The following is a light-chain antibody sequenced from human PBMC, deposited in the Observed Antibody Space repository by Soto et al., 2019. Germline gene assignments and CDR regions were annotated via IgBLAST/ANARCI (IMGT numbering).Light chain of an antibody. Sequence: DIVMTQSPDSLAVSLGERATINCKSSQTVLYSSNNKNYLAWYQQKPGQPPKLLIYWASTRQSGVPDRFSGSGSGTDFTLPISSLQAEDVAVYYCQQYDSTPLTFGGGTKVELK. CDR3: QQYDSTPLT. CDR1: QTVLYSSNNKNY. CDR2: WAS. V-gene: IGKV4-1*01. J-gene: IGKJ4*01.